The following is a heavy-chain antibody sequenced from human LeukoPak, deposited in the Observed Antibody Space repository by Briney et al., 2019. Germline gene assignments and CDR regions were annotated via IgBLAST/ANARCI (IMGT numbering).Heavy chain of an antibody. D-gene: IGHD3-10*01. V-gene: IGHV4-39*01. Sequence: PSETLSLTCTVSGGSISSSSYYWGWIRQPPGKGLEWIGSIYYSGSTYYNPSLKSRVTISVDTSKNQFSLKLSSVTAADTAVYYCARHSPYYKGYWFDPWGQGTLVTVSS. CDR2: IYYSGST. CDR3: ARHSPYYKGYWFDP. CDR1: GGSISSSSYY. J-gene: IGHJ5*02.